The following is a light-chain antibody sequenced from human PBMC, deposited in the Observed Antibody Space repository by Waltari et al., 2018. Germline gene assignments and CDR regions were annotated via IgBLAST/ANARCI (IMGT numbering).Light chain of an antibody. CDR1: QSVRGD. Sequence: ESVLTQSPATLSLSPGETATLSCRASQSVRGDLAWYQQKLGQAPRLLIYDAFNRATGIPARFSGSGSGTDFTLTINSLQPEDFATYYCQQSYSTWTFGQGTKVEIK. J-gene: IGKJ1*01. CDR3: QQSYSTWT. V-gene: IGKV3-11*01. CDR2: DAF.